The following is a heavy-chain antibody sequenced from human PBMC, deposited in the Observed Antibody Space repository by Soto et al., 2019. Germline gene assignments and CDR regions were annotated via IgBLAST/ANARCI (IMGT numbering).Heavy chain of an antibody. V-gene: IGHV1-69*01. CDR3: ARPYCSSTSCYRYYYGMDV. CDR2: IIPIFGTA. Sequence: QVQLVQSGAEVKKPGSSVKVSCKASGGTFSSYAISWVRQAPGQGLEWMGGIIPIFGTANYAQKFQGRVTITADESTSTAYMELSSLRSEDTAVYYCARPYCSSTSCYRYYYGMDVWGQGTTVTASS. D-gene: IGHD2-2*02. CDR1: GGTFSSYA. J-gene: IGHJ6*02.